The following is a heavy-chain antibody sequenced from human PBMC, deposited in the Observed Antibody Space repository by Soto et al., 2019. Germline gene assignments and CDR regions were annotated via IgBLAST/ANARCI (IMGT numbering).Heavy chain of an antibody. CDR1: GYSFISYG. Sequence: QVQLVQSGAEVKKPGASVKVSCKASGYSFISYGLSCVRQATGQGLEWMGWISTHSGNTNYAQKFQGRVTMTTGPSESTAYMELRSLRSDDTAVYYCANMGASYDRIPSYFDAWGQGNLVTVSS. CDR2: ISTHSGNT. V-gene: IGHV1-18*01. CDR3: ANMGASYDRIPSYFDA. D-gene: IGHD5-12*01. J-gene: IGHJ4*02.